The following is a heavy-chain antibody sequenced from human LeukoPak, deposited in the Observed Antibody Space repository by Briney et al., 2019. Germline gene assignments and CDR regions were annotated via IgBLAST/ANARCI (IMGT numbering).Heavy chain of an antibody. CDR1: GYSFTSYW. D-gene: IGHD2-8*01. Sequence: GESLKISCKGSGYSFTSYWIGWVRQMPGKGLEWMGIIYPGDSDTRYSPSFQGQVTILADKSISTAYLQWSSLKASDTAMYYCARRGVANYYYMDVWGKGTTVTVSS. CDR2: IYPGDSDT. CDR3: ARRGVANYYYMDV. J-gene: IGHJ6*03. V-gene: IGHV5-51*01.